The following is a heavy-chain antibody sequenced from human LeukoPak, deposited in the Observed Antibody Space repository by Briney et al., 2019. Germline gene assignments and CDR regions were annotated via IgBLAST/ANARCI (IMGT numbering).Heavy chain of an antibody. V-gene: IGHV4-31*03. CDR2: IYYSGST. Sequence: SETLSLTCTVSGGSISSGGYYWSWIRQHPGKGLEWIGYIYYSGSTYYNPSLKSRVTISVDTSKNQFSLKLSSVTAADTAVYYCAREDPDAFDIWGQGTMVTVSS. CDR3: AREDPDAFDI. J-gene: IGHJ3*02. CDR1: GGSISSGGYY.